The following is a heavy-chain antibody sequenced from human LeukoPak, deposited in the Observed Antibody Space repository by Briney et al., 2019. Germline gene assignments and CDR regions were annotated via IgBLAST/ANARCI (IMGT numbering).Heavy chain of an antibody. Sequence: SVKVSCKASGGTFSSYAISWVRQAPGQGLEWMGGTIPIFGTANYAQKFQGRVTITADESTSTAYMELSSLRSEDTAVYYCARVSAGGIAVAGTPYYYYGMDVWGQGTTVTVSS. V-gene: IGHV1-69*13. CDR3: ARVSAGGIAVAGTPYYYYGMDV. CDR1: GGTFSSYA. CDR2: TIPIFGTA. D-gene: IGHD6-19*01. J-gene: IGHJ6*02.